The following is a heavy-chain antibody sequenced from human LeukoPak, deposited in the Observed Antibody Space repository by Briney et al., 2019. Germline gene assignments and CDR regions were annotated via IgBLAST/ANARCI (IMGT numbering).Heavy chain of an antibody. D-gene: IGHD1-14*01. CDR2: ITRSNYI. CDR3: ARLGRSRTYYFDY. J-gene: IGHJ4*02. CDR1: GFTFSSYS. V-gene: IGHV3-21*06. Sequence: PGGSLRLSCAASGFTFSSYSMNWVRQAPGKGLEWVSSITRSNYIYYADSVKGRFTISRDNAKNSLYLQMNGLRAEDTAVYYCARLGRSRTYYFDYWGQGTLVTVSS.